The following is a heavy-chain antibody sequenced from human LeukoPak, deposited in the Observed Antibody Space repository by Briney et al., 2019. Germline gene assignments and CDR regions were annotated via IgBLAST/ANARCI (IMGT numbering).Heavy chain of an antibody. CDR3: ARDPAITMIVVVKSVDAFDI. CDR2: ISAYNGNT. CDR1: GYTFTSYG. J-gene: IGHJ3*02. V-gene: IGHV1-18*01. D-gene: IGHD3-22*01. Sequence: GASVKVSCRASGYTFTSYGISWVRQSPGQGLEWMGWISAYNGNTNYAQKLQGRVTMTTDTSTSTANMELRSLRSDDTAVYYCARDPAITMIVVVKSVDAFDIWGQGTMVTVSS.